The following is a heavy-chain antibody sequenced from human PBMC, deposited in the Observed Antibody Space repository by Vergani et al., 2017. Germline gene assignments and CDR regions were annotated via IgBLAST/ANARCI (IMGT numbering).Heavy chain of an antibody. CDR1: GGSISSGSYY. V-gene: IGHV4-61*02. Sequence: QVQLQESGPGLVKPSQTLSLTCTVSGGSISSGSYYWSWIRQPAGKGLEWIGRIYTSGSTNYNPSLKSRVTMSVDTSKNQFSLNLSSVTAADTAVYYCARGPRYYDSSGYPLFFEYWGQGTLVTVSS. CDR3: ARGPRYYDSSGYPLFFEY. J-gene: IGHJ4*02. D-gene: IGHD3-22*01. CDR2: IYTSGST.